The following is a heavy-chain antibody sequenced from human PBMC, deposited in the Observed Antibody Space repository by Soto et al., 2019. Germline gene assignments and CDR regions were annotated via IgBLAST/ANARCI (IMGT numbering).Heavy chain of an antibody. CDR3: ARSSGGVFGIIIEGSNWLAP. D-gene: IGHD3-16*02. CDR1: GYTFNRYY. J-gene: IGHJ5*02. Sequence: GASVKVSCKASGYTFNRYYMHWVRQAPGPGLEWMGWISPHTGGTTYAQKFQGRVTMTRDTSVSTAFMELSRLGSDDTAVYYCARSSGGVFGIIIEGSNWLAPWGQGSLVTVSS. CDR2: ISPHTGGT. V-gene: IGHV1-2*02.